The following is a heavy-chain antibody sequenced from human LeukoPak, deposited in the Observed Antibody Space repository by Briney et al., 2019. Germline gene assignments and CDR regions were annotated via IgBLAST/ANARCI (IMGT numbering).Heavy chain of an antibody. V-gene: IGHV1-18*01. CDR1: GYTFTSFG. CDR2: SSAYNGNT. D-gene: IGHD1-1*01. Sequence: ASVKVSCKASGYTFTSFGISWVRQAPGQGLEWMGWSSAYNGNTNYAQKFQGRVTMTTDTSTSTAYMELRSLRSDDTAVYYCARATGTHWWFDSWGQGTLVTVSS. J-gene: IGHJ5*01. CDR3: ARATGTHWWFDS.